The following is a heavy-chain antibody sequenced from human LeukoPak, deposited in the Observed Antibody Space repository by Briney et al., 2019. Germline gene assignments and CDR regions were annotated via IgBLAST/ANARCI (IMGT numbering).Heavy chain of an antibody. D-gene: IGHD3-16*02. CDR2: IYSGGST. V-gene: IGHV3-53*01. J-gene: IGHJ3*02. Sequence: GGSLRLSCAASGFTVSSNYMSWVRQAPGKGLEWVSVIYSGGSTYYADSVKGRFTISRDNSKNTLYLQMNSLRAEDTAVYYCARAATDDYVWGSYRYAFDIWGQGTMVTVSS. CDR3: ARAATDDYVWGSYRYAFDI. CDR1: GFTVSSNY.